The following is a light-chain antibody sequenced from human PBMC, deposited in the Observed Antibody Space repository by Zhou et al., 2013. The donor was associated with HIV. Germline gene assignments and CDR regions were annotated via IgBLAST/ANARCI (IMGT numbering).Light chain of an antibody. Sequence: IVLTQSPATLSLSPGERATLSCRASQSIGSHLAWYQQKPGQAPRLLIYDASYTATGIPARFSGSGSGTDFTLTISSLEPEDFAVYYCQQRADWPLTFGGGTKVEIK. CDR2: DAS. V-gene: IGKV3-11*01. CDR3: QQRADWPLT. J-gene: IGKJ4*01. CDR1: QSIGSH.